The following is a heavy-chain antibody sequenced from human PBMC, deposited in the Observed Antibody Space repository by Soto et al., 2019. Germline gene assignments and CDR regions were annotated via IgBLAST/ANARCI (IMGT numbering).Heavy chain of an antibody. CDR3: ARVSATGTRWFDH. CDR2: IYHNGRT. D-gene: IGHD6-13*01. CDR1: GASLNSGAYY. J-gene: IGHJ5*02. V-gene: IGHV4-31*03. Sequence: QVQLQESGPGLVKPSQTLSLTCTVSGASLNSGAYYWSWVRQPPGKGLEWIGYIYHNGRTYNNPSLMSRVTMSLDTSKNQFSLKLNSVSAADTAVYYCARVSATGTRWFDHWGQGTLVTVSS.